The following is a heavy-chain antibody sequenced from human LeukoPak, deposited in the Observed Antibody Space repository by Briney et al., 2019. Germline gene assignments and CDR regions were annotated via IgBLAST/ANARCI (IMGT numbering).Heavy chain of an antibody. Sequence: PGGSLRLSCAASGFTFSSYWMSWVRQAPGKGLEWVANIKQDGSEKYYVDSVKGRFTISRDNAKNSPYLQMNSLRAEDTAVYYCAKDQVRGYSYGIKDYWGQGTLVTVSS. CDR1: GFTFSSYW. CDR3: AKDQVRGYSYGIKDY. D-gene: IGHD5-18*01. CDR2: IKQDGSEK. J-gene: IGHJ4*02. V-gene: IGHV3-7*01.